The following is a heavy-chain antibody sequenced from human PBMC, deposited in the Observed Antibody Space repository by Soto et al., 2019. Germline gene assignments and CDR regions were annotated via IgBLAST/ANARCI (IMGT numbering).Heavy chain of an antibody. CDR3: AKDEGSPVY. J-gene: IGHJ4*02. V-gene: IGHV3-23*01. CDR2: ISGSGGTT. Sequence: GGSLRLSCAASGFTFSTFAMSWVRQAPGKGLEWVSGISGSGGTTYHADSVRGRFTISRDNSKNTLYLQMNSLRADDTAVYSCAKDEGSPVYWGQRTLVTVSS. CDR1: GFTFSTFA.